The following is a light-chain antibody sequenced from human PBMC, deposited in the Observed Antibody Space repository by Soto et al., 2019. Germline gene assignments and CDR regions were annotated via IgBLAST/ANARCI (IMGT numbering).Light chain of an antibody. CDR1: QNIIFY. Sequence: DIQMTQSPYSLSASVGDRVTITCRASQNIIFYLNWYQQKPGKAPKLLIYAASNLQSGVPSRFSVSGFGPDLNLTISTLHSQDFATHCCQQSYSNPVYPFRQGTKVDIX. CDR2: AAS. V-gene: IGKV1-39*01. CDR3: QQSYSNPVYP. J-gene: IGKJ2*01.